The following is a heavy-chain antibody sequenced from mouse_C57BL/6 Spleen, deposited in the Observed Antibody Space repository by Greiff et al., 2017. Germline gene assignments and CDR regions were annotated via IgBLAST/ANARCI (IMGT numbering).Heavy chain of an antibody. CDR3: TRDRDVNYGFAY. Sequence: EVKLVESGAGLVKPGGSLKLSCAASGFTFSSYAMSWVRQTPEKRLEWVAYISSGGDYIYYADTVKGRFTISRDNARNTLYLQMSSLKSEDTAMYYCTRDRDVNYGFAYWGQGTLVTVSA. J-gene: IGHJ3*01. CDR1: GFTFSSYA. V-gene: IGHV5-9-1*02. D-gene: IGHD2-1*01. CDR2: ISSGGDYI.